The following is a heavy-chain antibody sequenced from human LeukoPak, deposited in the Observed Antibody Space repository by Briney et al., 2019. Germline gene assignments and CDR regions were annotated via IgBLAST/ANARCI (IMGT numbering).Heavy chain of an antibody. D-gene: IGHD5-12*01. V-gene: IGHV3-33*01. CDR2: IWYDGSNN. J-gene: IGHJ5*02. CDR1: GFTFSSYV. CDR3: ARETWVATMDDP. Sequence: GGSLRLSCAASGFTFSSYVMHWVRQAPGKALEWVAFIWYDGSNNYYADSVKGRFTISRDNAKNSLYLQMNSLRAEDTAVYYCARETWVATMDDPWGQGTLVTVSS.